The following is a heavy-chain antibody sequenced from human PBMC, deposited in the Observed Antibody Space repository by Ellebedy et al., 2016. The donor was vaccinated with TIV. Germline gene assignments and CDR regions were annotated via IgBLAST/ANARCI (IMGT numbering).Heavy chain of an antibody. D-gene: IGHD6-19*01. V-gene: IGHV4-59*01. CDR2: ISYRGTT. CDR1: GASINRYY. J-gene: IGHJ4*02. Sequence: MPSETLSLTCNVSGASINRYYWSWIRQSPGKGLEWIGYISYRGTTNSNPSLKSRVTISRDTSKNHFSLRLSFVTAADTGMYYCARGIGESSGWLDKWGQGTLVTVSS. CDR3: ARGIGESSGWLDK.